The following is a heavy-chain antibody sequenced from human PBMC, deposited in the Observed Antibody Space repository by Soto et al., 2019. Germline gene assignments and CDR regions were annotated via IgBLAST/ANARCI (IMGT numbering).Heavy chain of an antibody. J-gene: IGHJ3*02. CDR2: IVVGSGNT. CDR1: GLTFRDSA. V-gene: IGHV1-58*01. CDR3: SAGVLTYANSGYYFDGFAT. Sequence: SVKVSCKASGLTFRDSAVQWVRQRRGHRLEWIGWIVVGSGNTNYAQDFPGRVTISRGMPTHSVYMELSSMRFEDSAVFFLSAGVLTYANSGYYFDGFATWGQGTMVTVS. D-gene: IGHD3-22*01.